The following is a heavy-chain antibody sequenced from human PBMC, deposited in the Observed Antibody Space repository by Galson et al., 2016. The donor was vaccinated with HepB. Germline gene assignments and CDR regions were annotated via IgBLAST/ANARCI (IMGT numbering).Heavy chain of an antibody. D-gene: IGHD3-3*01. V-gene: IGHV4-39*07. CDR2: VFYDGTT. CDR1: RGSVGSGAYY. Sequence: SETLSLTCTVSRGSVGSGAYYWSWIRQTPGKGLEWIGTVFYDGTTFYSPSLKSRVTISIDTSKNQFSLRLNSVTAADTAIYYGARKIYYFDKWGQGTLVAVSS. CDR3: ARKIYYFDK. J-gene: IGHJ4*02.